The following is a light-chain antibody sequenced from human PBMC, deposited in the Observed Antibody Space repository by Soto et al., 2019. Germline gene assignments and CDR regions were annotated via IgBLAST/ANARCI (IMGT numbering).Light chain of an antibody. J-gene: IGKJ1*01. CDR1: QGIGTY. CDR3: QQYYRYPWT. Sequence: DIQMTQSPSSVSASVGDRVTITCRASQGIGTYLGWYQQKPGKAPKSLIYSASSLQSGVPSKFSGVGSGTEFTLTITDMQPDDFATYYCQQYYRYPWTFGQGTKVEI. V-gene: IGKV1-16*02. CDR2: SAS.